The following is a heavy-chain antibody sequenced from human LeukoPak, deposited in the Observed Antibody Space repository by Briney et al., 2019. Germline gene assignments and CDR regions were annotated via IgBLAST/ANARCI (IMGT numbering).Heavy chain of an antibody. Sequence: AXXKVSCKASGYTFTSYYMHWVRQAPGQGLEWMGIINPSGGSTIYAQKFQGRVTMTRDTSTSTVYMELSSLRSEDTAVYYCARGESNYDILTGYLDYWGQGTLVTVSS. CDR3: ARGESNYDILTGYLDY. CDR1: GYTFTSYY. D-gene: IGHD3-9*01. J-gene: IGHJ4*02. V-gene: IGHV1-46*03. CDR2: INPSGGST.